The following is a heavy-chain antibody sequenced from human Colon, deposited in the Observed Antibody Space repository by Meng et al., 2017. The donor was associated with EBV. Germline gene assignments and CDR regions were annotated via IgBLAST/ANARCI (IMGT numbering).Heavy chain of an antibody. D-gene: IGHD3-10*01. J-gene: IGHJ4*02. CDR1: GGSISSSHDS. Sequence: QVQLRESGPGLVKPSETLSLPCTVSGGSISSSHDSLGCVRQPPGKGLQWIGNIYQSGSTHYNPSLQSRVTMFVDTSKNQFSRMLTSVTATDTAVYYCARRRGGSGRDCWGQGTLVTVSS. CDR2: IYQSGST. CDR3: ARRRGGSGRDC. V-gene: IGHV4-39*01.